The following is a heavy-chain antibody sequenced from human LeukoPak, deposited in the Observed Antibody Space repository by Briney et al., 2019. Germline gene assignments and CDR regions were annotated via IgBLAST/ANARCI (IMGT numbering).Heavy chain of an antibody. CDR3: AKRVCQACNWFDP. V-gene: IGHV3-23*01. CDR2: ISGSGGST. J-gene: IGHJ5*02. D-gene: IGHD3-10*01. Sequence: GGSLRLSCAASGFTSSSYAMSWVRQAPGKGLEWVSAISGSGGSTYYADSVKGRFTTSRDNSKNTLYLQMNSLRAEDTAVYYCAKRVCQACNWFDPWGQGTLVTVSS. CDR1: GFTSSSYA.